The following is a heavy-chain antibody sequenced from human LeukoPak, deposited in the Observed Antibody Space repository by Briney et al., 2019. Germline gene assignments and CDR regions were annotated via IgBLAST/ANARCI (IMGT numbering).Heavy chain of an antibody. D-gene: IGHD4-17*01. V-gene: IGHV3-48*03. J-gene: IGHJ4*02. CDR2: ISSSGSTI. CDR1: GFTFSSYE. CDR3: ARDYGDRLCDY. Sequence: GGSLRLSCEASGFTFSSYEFNWVRQAPGKGLEWVSYISSSGSTIYYADSVKGRFTISRDNAKNSLYLQMNSLRAEDTAVYYCARDYGDRLCDYWGQGTLVTVSS.